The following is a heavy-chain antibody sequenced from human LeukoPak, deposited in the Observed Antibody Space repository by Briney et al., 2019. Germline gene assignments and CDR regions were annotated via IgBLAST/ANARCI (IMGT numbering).Heavy chain of an antibody. J-gene: IGHJ4*02. Sequence: SGGSLRLSCDASGFTVNSYAMNWVRQAPGKGPEWVSVISASGDNTYYADSVKGRFTISRDDSKNTVYLQMNSLRADDTAVYHCAKGGRRHYGDYVAFWGQGTLVTVSS. D-gene: IGHD4-17*01. V-gene: IGHV3-23*01. CDR2: ISASGDNT. CDR3: AKGGRRHYGDYVAF. CDR1: GFTVNSYA.